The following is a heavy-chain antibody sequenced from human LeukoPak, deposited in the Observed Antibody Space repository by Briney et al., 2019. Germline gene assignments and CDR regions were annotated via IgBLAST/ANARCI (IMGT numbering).Heavy chain of an antibody. CDR2: IYYSGST. D-gene: IGHD6-13*01. V-gene: IGHV4-59*01. Sequence: GSLRLSCAASGFTFSSYGMSWVRQAPGKGLEWIGYIYYSGSTNNNPSLKSRVTISVDTSKNQFSLKLSSVTAADTAMYYCARHKSGYSSNEVYFDPWGQGTLVTVSS. CDR3: ARHKSGYSSNEVYFDP. J-gene: IGHJ5*02. CDR1: GFTFSSYG.